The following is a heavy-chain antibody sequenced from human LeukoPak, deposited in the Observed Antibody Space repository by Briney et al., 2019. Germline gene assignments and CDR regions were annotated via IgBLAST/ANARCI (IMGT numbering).Heavy chain of an antibody. CDR2: ISPYNGNT. V-gene: IGHV1-18*01. D-gene: IGHD3-22*01. CDR1: GYTFNTYG. CDR3: AGNLYYYDSSGTGAYYFDY. J-gene: IGHJ4*02. Sequence: GASVKVSCKPSGYTFNTYGITWVRQAPGQGLEWMGWISPYNGNTNYAQKLQGRVTMTTDTSTSTAYMELRSLRSDDTAVYYCAGNLYYYDSSGTGAYYFDYWGQGTLVTVSS.